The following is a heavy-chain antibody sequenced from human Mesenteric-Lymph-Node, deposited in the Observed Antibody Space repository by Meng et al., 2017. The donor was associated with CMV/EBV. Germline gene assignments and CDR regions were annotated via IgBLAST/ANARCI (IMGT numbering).Heavy chain of an antibody. CDR1: VRDTTYC. J-gene: IGHJ5*02. Sequence: VRDTTYCWSWIRQPPGMALEWIGYIFYSGSTNYNPSLKSRVTISFDTSKNQFSLKLSSVTAADTAVYYCARHVDRSGGSCQRGWFDPWGQGTLVTVSS. V-gene: IGHV4-61*07. D-gene: IGHD2-15*01. CDR2: IFYSGST. CDR3: ARHVDRSGGSCQRGWFDP.